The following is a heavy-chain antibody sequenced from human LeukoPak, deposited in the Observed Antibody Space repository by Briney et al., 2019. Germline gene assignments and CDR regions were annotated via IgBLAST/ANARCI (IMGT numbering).Heavy chain of an antibody. CDR3: ARGGQWTKVDY. Sequence: GESLKISCKGYGQSLTNFRIGWVRQMPGKGLEWMGIIYPGDSDTRYSPSFQGQVTISADKSISTAYLQWSSLKASDTAMYYCARGGQWTKVDYWGQGTLVTVSS. V-gene: IGHV5-51*01. CDR2: IYPGDSDT. J-gene: IGHJ4*02. CDR1: GQSLTNFR. D-gene: IGHD1-26*01.